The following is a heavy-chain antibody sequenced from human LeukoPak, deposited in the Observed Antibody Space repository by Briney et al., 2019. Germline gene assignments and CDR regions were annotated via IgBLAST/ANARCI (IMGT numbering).Heavy chain of an antibody. J-gene: IGHJ4*02. V-gene: IGHV3-74*01. D-gene: IGHD3-22*01. CDR1: GFSFSNYA. CDR2: INSDGSST. Sequence: PGGSLRLSCAASGFSFSNYAIHWVRQAPGKGLVWVSRINSDGSSTIYADSVKGRFTISRDNAKNTLYLEMNSLRAEDTAVYYCARAIWESTGYYFDYWGQGTLVTVSS. CDR3: ARAIWESTGYYFDY.